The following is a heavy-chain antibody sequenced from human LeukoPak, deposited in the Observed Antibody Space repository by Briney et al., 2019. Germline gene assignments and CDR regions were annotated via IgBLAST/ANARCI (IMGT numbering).Heavy chain of an antibody. Sequence: PSETLSLTCTVSGGSISSYYWSWIRQPPGKGLEWIGYIYYSGSTNYNPSLKSRVTMSVDTSKNQFSLKLSSVTAADTAVYYCARAQWELTLYYYYYMDVWGKGTTVTVSS. CDR1: GGSISSYY. J-gene: IGHJ6*03. CDR3: ARAQWELTLYYYYYMDV. D-gene: IGHD1-26*01. V-gene: IGHV4-59*01. CDR2: IYYSGST.